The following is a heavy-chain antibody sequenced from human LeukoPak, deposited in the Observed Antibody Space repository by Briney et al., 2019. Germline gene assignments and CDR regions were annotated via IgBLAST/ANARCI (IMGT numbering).Heavy chain of an antibody. V-gene: IGHV3-74*01. D-gene: IGHD2-15*01. CDR1: GLSLSGYW. CDR2: NNGDGSTT. Sequence: GGSLRLSCVASGLSLSGYWMYWVRQAPGKGLMYISRNNGDGSTTNYADVVKGRFTMSRDNVKNTLYLQMNSLRVEDTAVYYCARDPRKVGFAPWGQGTLVTVSS. CDR3: ARDPRKVGFAP. J-gene: IGHJ5*02.